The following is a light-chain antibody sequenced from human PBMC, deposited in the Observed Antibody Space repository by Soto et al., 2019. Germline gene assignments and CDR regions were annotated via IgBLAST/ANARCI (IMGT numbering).Light chain of an antibody. CDR3: QQYNSWLT. V-gene: IGKV3-15*01. CDR2: DAS. CDR1: QSVSSN. J-gene: IGKJ4*01. Sequence: IVMTQSPATLSVSPGERATLSCRASQSVSSNLAWYQQKPGQAPRLLIYDASTSATGIPARFSGRGSGTEFALTISRLQSADFAVYDCQQYNSWLTFGGGTKVEIK.